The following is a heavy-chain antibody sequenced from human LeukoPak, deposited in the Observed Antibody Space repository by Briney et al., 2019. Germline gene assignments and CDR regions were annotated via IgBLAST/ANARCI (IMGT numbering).Heavy chain of an antibody. V-gene: IGHV3-11*01. Sequence: PGESLRLSCAPSGFTFSDYYMSWIHQAPGKELEWVSYISSSGSTIYYADSVKGRFTISRDNAKNSLYLQMNSLRAEDTAVYYCAILLWFGELIDWFDPWGQGTLVTVSS. CDR2: ISSSGSTI. CDR1: GFTFSDYY. CDR3: AILLWFGELIDWFDP. J-gene: IGHJ5*02. D-gene: IGHD3-10*01.